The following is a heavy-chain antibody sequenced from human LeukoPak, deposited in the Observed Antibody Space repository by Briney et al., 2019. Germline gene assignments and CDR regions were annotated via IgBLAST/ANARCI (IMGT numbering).Heavy chain of an antibody. CDR1: GYTFTSYY. CDR2: INPSGGST. D-gene: IGHD4-23*01. J-gene: IGHJ4*02. CDR3: AGGDGGTNFDY. V-gene: IGHV1-46*01. Sequence: ASVKVSCKASGYTFTSYYMHWVRQAPGQGLEWMGIINPSGGSTSYAQKFQGRVTMTRNTSISTAYMELSSLRSEDTAVYYCAGGDGGTNFDYWGQGTLVTVSS.